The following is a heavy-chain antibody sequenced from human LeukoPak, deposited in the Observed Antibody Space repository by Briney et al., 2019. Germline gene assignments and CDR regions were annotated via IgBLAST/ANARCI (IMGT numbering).Heavy chain of an antibody. CDR1: GFTFSNYA. CDR2: ISGSGGST. V-gene: IGHV3-23*01. J-gene: IGHJ4*02. D-gene: IGHD2-21*01. CDR3: AKDRLPRAIDQFDY. Sequence: GGSLRLSCAASGFTFSNYAMGWVRQAPGKGLEWVSPISGSGGSTYYADSVKGRFTISRDNSKNTLYLQINSLRAEDTAVYYCAKDRLPRAIDQFDYWGQGTLVTVSS.